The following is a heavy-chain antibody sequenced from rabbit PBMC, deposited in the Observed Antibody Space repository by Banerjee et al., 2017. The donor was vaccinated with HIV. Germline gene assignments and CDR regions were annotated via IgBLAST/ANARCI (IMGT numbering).Heavy chain of an antibody. D-gene: IGHD4-1*01. J-gene: IGHJ4*01. CDR2: IATGSKGSN. CDR3: ARDLAGVIGWNFNL. Sequence: QEQLEESGGDLVKPEGSLTLTCTASGFDFSSNAMCWVRQAPGKGLEWIGCIATGSKGSNYHASWAKGRFTISKTSSTTVTLQMTSLTAADTATYFCARDLAGVIGWNFNLWGQGTLVTVS. CDR1: GFDFSSNA. V-gene: IGHV1S45*01.